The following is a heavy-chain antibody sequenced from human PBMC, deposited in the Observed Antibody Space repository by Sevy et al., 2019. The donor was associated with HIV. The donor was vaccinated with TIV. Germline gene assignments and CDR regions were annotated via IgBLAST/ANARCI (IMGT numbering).Heavy chain of an antibody. Sequence: ASVKVSCKASGYTFTSYGISWVRQAPGQGLEWMGWISAYNGNTNYAQKLQGRVTMPTDTSTSTAYMERRSLRSDDTAVYYSERGRGADYGDYVEPFDYWGQGTLVTVSS. D-gene: IGHD4-17*01. J-gene: IGHJ4*02. CDR1: GYTFTSYG. CDR2: ISAYNGNT. V-gene: IGHV1-18*04. CDR3: ERGRGADYGDYVEPFDY.